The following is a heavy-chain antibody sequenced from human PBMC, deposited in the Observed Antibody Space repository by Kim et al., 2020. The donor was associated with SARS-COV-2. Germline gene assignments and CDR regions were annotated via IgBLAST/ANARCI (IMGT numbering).Heavy chain of an antibody. V-gene: IGHV1-2*02. CDR2: VP. CDR3: AREFSGAFDI. Sequence: VPNYAQNFQDRVTMTRDTSISTAYMELSSLTSDDTAMYYCAREFSGAFDIWGQGTMVTVSS. D-gene: IGHD3-10*01. J-gene: IGHJ3*02.